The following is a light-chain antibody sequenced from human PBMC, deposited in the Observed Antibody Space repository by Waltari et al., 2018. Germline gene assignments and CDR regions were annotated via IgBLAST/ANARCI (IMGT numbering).Light chain of an antibody. J-gene: IGLJ2*01. CDR1: NSHV. CDR3: STKDDGLSGVV. V-gene: IGLV1-44*01. Sequence: QSVLTQPPSASGTPGQPVTLSCSGSNSHVVNWYPQVPGTAPKLLIYYNTQRPSGVPDRFSGSNSGTSASLSISGLQPDDETHYYCSTKDDGLSGVVFGGGTKLTVL. CDR2: YNT.